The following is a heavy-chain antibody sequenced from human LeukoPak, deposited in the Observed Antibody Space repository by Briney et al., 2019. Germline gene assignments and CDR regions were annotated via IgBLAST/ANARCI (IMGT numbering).Heavy chain of an antibody. CDR2: IYYSGST. Sequence: SQTLSLTCTVSGGSISSGGYYWSWLRQHPGKGLEWIRYIYYSGSTYYHPSLNSRVTISVDTSKNQFSLKLSSVTAADTAVYCCARVAGHDCGDYWGQGTLVTVSS. CDR1: GGSISSGGYY. V-gene: IGHV4-31*03. D-gene: IGHD2-21*02. J-gene: IGHJ4*02. CDR3: ARVAGHDCGDY.